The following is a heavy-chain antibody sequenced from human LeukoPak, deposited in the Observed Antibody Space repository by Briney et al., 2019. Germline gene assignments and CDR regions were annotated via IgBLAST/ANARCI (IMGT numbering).Heavy chain of an antibody. V-gene: IGHV4-34*01. CDR2: INHSGST. Sequence: SETLSLTCAVYGGSFSGYYWSWIRQPPGKGLEWIGEINHSGSTNYNPSLKSRVTISVDTSKNQFSLKLSSVTAADTAVYYCARNYYTYYMDVWGKGTTVTVSS. CDR3: ARNYYTYYMDV. D-gene: IGHD3-22*01. CDR1: GGSFSGYY. J-gene: IGHJ6*03.